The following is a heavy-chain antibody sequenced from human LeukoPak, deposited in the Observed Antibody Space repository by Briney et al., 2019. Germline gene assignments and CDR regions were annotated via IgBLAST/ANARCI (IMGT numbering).Heavy chain of an antibody. Sequence: GGSLRLSCAASGFTFRDFSMHWVRQVAGKGLEWVSLISGDGGVTHYGDSVRGRFTISRNNSKNSLYLQMSSLRVEDTALYYCAKGNNSISYNFDYWGQGTLVTVSS. CDR3: AKGNNSISYNFDY. CDR1: GFTFRDFS. D-gene: IGHD4-11*01. J-gene: IGHJ4*02. V-gene: IGHV3-43*02. CDR2: ISGDGGVT.